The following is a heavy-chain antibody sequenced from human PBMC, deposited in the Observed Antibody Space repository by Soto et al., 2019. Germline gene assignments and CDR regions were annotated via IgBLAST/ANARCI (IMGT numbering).Heavy chain of an antibody. D-gene: IGHD6-6*01. CDR2: INHSGST. CDR3: ARDSSSSMSPFDY. J-gene: IGHJ4*02. V-gene: IGHV4-34*01. CDR1: GGSFSGYY. Sequence: PSETLSLTCAVYGGSFSGYYWSWIRQPPGKGLEWIGEINHSGSTNYNPSLKSRVTISVDTSKNQFSLKLGSVTAADTAVYYCARDSSSSMSPFDYWGQGTLVTVSS.